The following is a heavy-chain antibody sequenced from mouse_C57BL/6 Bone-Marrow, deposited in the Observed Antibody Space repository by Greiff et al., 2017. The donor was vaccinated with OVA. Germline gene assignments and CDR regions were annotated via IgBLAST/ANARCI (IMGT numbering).Heavy chain of an antibody. D-gene: IGHD2-2*01. V-gene: IGHV1-62-2*01. CDR2: FYPGSGSI. CDR3: ARHEEGIYGYDSYYFDY. CDR1: GYTFTEYT. J-gene: IGHJ2*01. Sequence: QVQLQQSGAELVKPGASVKLSCKASGYTFTEYTINWVKQRSGQGLEWIGWFYPGSGSIKYNEKFKDKATLTADKSSSTVYMELSRLTSEDSAVYFCARHEEGIYGYDSYYFDYWGQGTTLTVSA.